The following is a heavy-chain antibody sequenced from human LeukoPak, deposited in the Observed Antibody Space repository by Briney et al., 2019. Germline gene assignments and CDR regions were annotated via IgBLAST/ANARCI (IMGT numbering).Heavy chain of an antibody. CDR1: GYSFSRYG. D-gene: IGHD1-26*01. CDR3: ARDGTSMDCY. CDR2: ISTYNGNT. V-gene: IGHV1-18*01. J-gene: IGHJ4*02. Sequence: GASVKVSCKASGYSFSRYGISWVRQAPGQGLEWMGWISTYNGNTNYAQKFQGRVTMTTDTSTNTAYMELRNLTFDDTAVYYCARDGTSMDCYWGPGTLVTVSS.